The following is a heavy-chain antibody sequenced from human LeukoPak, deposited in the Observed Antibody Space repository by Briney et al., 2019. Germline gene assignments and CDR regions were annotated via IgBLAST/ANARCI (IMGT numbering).Heavy chain of an antibody. D-gene: IGHD6-13*01. V-gene: IGHV4-59*01. CDR1: GGSISSYY. CDR2: IYYSGST. CDR3: ARVGSSSWSNWFDP. Sequence: SETLSLTCTVSGGSISSYYWSWIRQPPGKGLEWIGYIYYSGSTNYNPSLKSRVTISVDTSKNQFSLKLSSLTAADTAVYYCARVGSSSWSNWFDPWGQGTLVTVSS. J-gene: IGHJ5*02.